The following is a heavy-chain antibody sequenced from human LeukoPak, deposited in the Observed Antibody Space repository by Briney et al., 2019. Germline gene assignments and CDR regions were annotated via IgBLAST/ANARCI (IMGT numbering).Heavy chain of an antibody. V-gene: IGHV3-53*01. D-gene: IGHD6-19*01. J-gene: IGHJ4*02. CDR1: GFTVSRNY. Sequence: GRSLRLSCAASGFTVSRNYMTWVRQAPGKGLEWVSVIYSGGSTYYADSVKGRFTISRDNAKNSLYLQMNSLRDEDTAVYYCAKGSSGWSTDYWGQGTLVTVSS. CDR3: AKGSSGWSTDY. CDR2: IYSGGST.